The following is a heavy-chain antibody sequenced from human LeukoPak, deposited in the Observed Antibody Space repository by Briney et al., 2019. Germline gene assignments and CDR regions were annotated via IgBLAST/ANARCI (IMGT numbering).Heavy chain of an antibody. Sequence: GGSLGLSCAAPGFPFSNYWLHWVGKAPGKGRVWVSCINSEGSSTSHADSVKGRFTISRDNAKNALYLQMNSLRAEDTAVYYCARAPYYYGSGSYPSPDYWGQGTLVTVSS. V-gene: IGHV3-74*01. J-gene: IGHJ4*02. CDR2: INSEGSST. D-gene: IGHD3-10*01. CDR3: ARAPYYYGSGSYPSPDY. CDR1: GFPFSNYW.